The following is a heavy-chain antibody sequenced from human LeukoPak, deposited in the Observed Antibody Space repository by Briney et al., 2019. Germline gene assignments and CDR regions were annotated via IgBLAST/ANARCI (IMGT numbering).Heavy chain of an antibody. D-gene: IGHD3-16*01. Sequence: GGSLRLSCAASGFTFSHYWMAWVRQAPGKGLEWVAIIRPDANDGSYVDSVKGRFTISRDNAKNSLYLQLNSLRAEDTAVYFCARAEWGSIDYRGQGALVTVSS. CDR1: GFTFSHYW. CDR2: IRPDANDG. CDR3: ARAEWGSIDY. J-gene: IGHJ4*02. V-gene: IGHV3-7*01.